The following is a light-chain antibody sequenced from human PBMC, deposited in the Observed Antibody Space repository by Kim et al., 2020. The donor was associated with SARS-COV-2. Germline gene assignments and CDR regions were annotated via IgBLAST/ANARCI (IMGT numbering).Light chain of an antibody. CDR1: SSNIGNNY. CDR2: GNS. Sequence: GQRVTISCSGSSSNIGNNYVYWYQHLPGTAPKALIYGNSQRPSGVPDRFSGSKSGTSASLAISGLRSEDEADYYCAAWDDSLSAWLFGGGTKVTVL. CDR3: AAWDDSLSAWL. V-gene: IGLV1-47*01. J-gene: IGLJ3*02.